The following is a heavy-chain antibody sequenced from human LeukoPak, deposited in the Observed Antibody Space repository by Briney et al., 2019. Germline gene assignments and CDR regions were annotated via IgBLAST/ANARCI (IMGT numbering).Heavy chain of an antibody. Sequence: PGGSLRLSCAASGFTFSSYAMHWVRQAPGKGLEWVAVISYDGSNKYYADSVKGRFTISRDNSKNTLCLQMNSLRAEDTAVYYCARVAYYDYVWGSSNWGQGTLVTVSS. V-gene: IGHV3-30-3*01. D-gene: IGHD3-16*01. J-gene: IGHJ4*02. CDR1: GFTFSSYA. CDR2: ISYDGSNK. CDR3: ARVAYYDYVWGSSN.